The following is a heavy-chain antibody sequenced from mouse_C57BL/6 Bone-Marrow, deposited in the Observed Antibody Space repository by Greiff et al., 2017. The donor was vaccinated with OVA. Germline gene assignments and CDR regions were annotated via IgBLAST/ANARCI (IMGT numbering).Heavy chain of an antibody. CDR1: GFTFTDYY. CDR2: IRNKANGYTT. J-gene: IGHJ2*01. V-gene: IGHV7-3*01. CDR3: ARYRGYDYFYYFDY. D-gene: IGHD2-4*01. Sequence: EVHLVESGGGLVQPGGSLSLSCAASGFTFTDYYMSWVRQPPGKALEWLGFIRNKANGYTTEYSASVKGRFTISRDNSQSILYLQMNALRSEDSATYYCARYRGYDYFYYFDYWGQGTPLTVSS.